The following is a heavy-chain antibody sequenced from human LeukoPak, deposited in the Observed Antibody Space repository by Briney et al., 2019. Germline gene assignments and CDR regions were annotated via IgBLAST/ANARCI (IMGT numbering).Heavy chain of an antibody. CDR3: AKDWAVVVVAARYFDY. J-gene: IGHJ4*02. CDR1: GFTFSSYG. CDR2: ISYDGSNK. V-gene: IGHV3-30*18. D-gene: IGHD2-15*01. Sequence: GGSLRLSCAASGFTFSSYGMHWVRQAPGKGLEWVAVISYDGSNKYYADSVKGRFTISRDNSKNTLYLQMNSLRAEDTAVYYCAKDWAVVVVAARYFDYWGQGTLVTVSS.